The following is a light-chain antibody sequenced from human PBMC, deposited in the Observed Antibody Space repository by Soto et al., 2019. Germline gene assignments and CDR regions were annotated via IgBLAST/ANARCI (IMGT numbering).Light chain of an antibody. CDR3: ATWDNSLTSVL. V-gene: IGLV1-47*01. Sequence: QSVLTQPPSASGTPGQRVTISCSGSSSNVGSNSVYWYQQLPGTAPKLLIYRHTQRPSGVPDRFSGSKSGTSASLAISGLRSEDEADYYWATWDNSLTSVLFGGGTKVTVL. J-gene: IGLJ2*01. CDR2: RHT. CDR1: SSNVGSNS.